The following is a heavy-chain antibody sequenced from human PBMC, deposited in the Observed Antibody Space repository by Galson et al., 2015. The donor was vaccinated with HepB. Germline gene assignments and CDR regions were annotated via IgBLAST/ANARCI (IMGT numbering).Heavy chain of an antibody. J-gene: IGHJ4*02. CDR1: GYRFTSHW. D-gene: IGHD2-2*01. V-gene: IGHV5-51*03. CDR2: IYPGDSDT. Sequence: QSGAEVKKPGESLKISCKGSGYRFTSHWIGWVRQMPGKGLEWMGIIYPGDSDTRYSPSFQGQVTISADKSISTAYLQWSSLKASDTAVYYCARLRGEASSTSYEYYFDYWGQGTLVTVSS. CDR3: ARLRGEASSTSYEYYFDY.